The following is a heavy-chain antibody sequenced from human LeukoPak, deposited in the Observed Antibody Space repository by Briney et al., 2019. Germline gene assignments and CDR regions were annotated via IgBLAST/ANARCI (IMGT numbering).Heavy chain of an antibody. CDR2: ISWNSGSI. J-gene: IGHJ4*02. V-gene: IGHV3-9*01. D-gene: IGHD6-19*01. CDR1: GFTFADYA. Sequence: PGGSLRLSCAASGFTFADYAMHWVRQAPGKGLEWVSGISWNSGSIGYADSVKGRFTISRDNAKNSLYLQMNSLRAEDTALYYCAKDIGAVAADAIDYWGQGTLVTVSS. CDR3: AKDIGAVAADAIDY.